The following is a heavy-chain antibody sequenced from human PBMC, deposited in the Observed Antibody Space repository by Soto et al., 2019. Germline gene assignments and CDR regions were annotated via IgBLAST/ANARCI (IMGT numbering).Heavy chain of an antibody. CDR3: ARDNHRYSGYDGVGFFDY. V-gene: IGHV1-69*13. CDR2: IIPIFGTA. J-gene: IGHJ4*02. CDR1: GGTFSSYA. D-gene: IGHD5-12*01. Sequence: GASVKVSCKASGGTFSSYAISWVRQAPGQGLEWMGGIIPIFGTANYAQKFQGRVTITADESTSTAYMELSSLRSEDTAVYYCARDNHRYSGYDGVGFFDYWGQGTLVTVSS.